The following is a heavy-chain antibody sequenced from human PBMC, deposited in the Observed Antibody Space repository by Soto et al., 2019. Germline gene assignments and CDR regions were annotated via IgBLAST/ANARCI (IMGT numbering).Heavy chain of an antibody. Sequence: PSETLSLTCAVSGYSISSGFHWGWIRQPPGKGLEWIGSIYHSGTTYYNPSLKSRVTISVDTSKNQFSLKLRSVTAADTAVYYCARDSVAEIAYWGQGTLVTVS. CDR3: ARDSVAEIAY. CDR2: IYHSGTT. J-gene: IGHJ4*02. D-gene: IGHD2-15*01. V-gene: IGHV4-38-2*02. CDR1: GYSISSGFH.